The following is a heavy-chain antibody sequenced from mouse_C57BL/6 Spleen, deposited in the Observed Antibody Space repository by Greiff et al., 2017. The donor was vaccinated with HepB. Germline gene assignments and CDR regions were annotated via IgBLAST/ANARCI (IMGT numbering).Heavy chain of an antibody. CDR1: GFTFSDYG. D-gene: IGHD1-1*01. V-gene: IGHV5-17*01. CDR2: ISSGSSTI. Sequence: EVMLVESGGGLVKPGGSLKLSCAASGFTFSDYGMHWVRQAPEKGLEWVAYISSGSSTIYYADTVKGRFTTSRDNAKNTLFLQMTSLRSEDTAVYYCARRDYYGSSYAFDYWGQGTTLTVSS. J-gene: IGHJ2*01. CDR3: ARRDYYGSSYAFDY.